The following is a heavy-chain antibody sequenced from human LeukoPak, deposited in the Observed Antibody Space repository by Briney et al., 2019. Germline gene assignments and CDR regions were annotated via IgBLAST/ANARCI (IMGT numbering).Heavy chain of an antibody. D-gene: IGHD2-2*01. CDR1: GVSISSGGYY. CDR3: ASGVSRVNDSFDI. CDR2: IYYSGSS. Sequence: SQTLSLSCAVSGVSISSGGYYWSWIRQHQGKGLDWTSSIYYSGSSYYNPSLRSRVTISVDTSKIQFSLKLSSVTAADTSVYYCASGVSRVNDSFDIWGQGTMVTVSS. J-gene: IGHJ3*02. V-gene: IGHV4-31*02.